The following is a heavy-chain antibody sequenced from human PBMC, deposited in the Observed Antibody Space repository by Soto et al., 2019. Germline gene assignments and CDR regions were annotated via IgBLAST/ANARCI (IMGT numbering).Heavy chain of an antibody. CDR3: AREGRRVYASSWAY. J-gene: IGHJ4*02. D-gene: IGHD6-13*01. Sequence: QVQLQQWGAGLLKPSETLSLTCAVYGGSFSGYSWSWIRQPPGKGLEWIGEINHSGSTNCNPSLKRRVTISADTSKNQFSLKLSSVTAADTAVYYCAREGRRVYASSWAYWGQGTLVTVSS. CDR2: INHSGST. CDR1: GGSFSGYS. V-gene: IGHV4-34*01.